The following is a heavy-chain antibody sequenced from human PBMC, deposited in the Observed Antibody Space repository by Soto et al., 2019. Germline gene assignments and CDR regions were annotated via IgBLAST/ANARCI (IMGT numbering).Heavy chain of an antibody. CDR2: IYYSGST. V-gene: IGHV4-39*01. Sequence: PSETLSLTCTVSGGSISSSSYYWGWIRQPPGKGLEWIGSIYYSGSTYYNPSLKSRVTISVDTSKNQFSLKLSSVTAADTAVYNCGRHRDSSSWYIREAENWFAPGGQETLVTVS. J-gene: IGHJ5*02. CDR3: GRHRDSSSWYIREAENWFAP. CDR1: GGSISSSSYY. D-gene: IGHD6-13*01.